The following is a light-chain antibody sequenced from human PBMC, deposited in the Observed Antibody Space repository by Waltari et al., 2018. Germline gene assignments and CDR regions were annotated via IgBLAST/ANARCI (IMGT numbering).Light chain of an antibody. CDR3: SSESSDKVVL. V-gene: IGLV2-14*03. Sequence: QSALTQPAPVSGSPGQWVTISCTGPSSTVGVPNPFSWYQDHPGQGPKVIIYDVSDRPSGVSARFSGSKSGNTASLTISGLQAEDEADYYCSSESSDKVVLFGGGTKVTVL. J-gene: IGLJ3*02. CDR2: DVS. CDR1: SSTVGVPNP.